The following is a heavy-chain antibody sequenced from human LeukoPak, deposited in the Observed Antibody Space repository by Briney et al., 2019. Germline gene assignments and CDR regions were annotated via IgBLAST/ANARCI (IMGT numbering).Heavy chain of an antibody. CDR2: INPNSGGT. CDR3: ARTPATIFGVVLTLNWFDP. V-gene: IGHV1-2*02. D-gene: IGHD3-3*01. Sequence: ASVKVSCKVSGYTFTGHYIHWVRQAPGQGLECMGWINPNSGGTNYAQKFQGRVTMTRDTSISTAYMELSRLRSDDTAVYYCARTPATIFGVVLTLNWFDPWGQGTLVTVSS. CDR1: GYTFTGHY. J-gene: IGHJ5*02.